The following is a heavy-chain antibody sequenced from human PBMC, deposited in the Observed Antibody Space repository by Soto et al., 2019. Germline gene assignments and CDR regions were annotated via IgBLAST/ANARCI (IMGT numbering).Heavy chain of an antibody. D-gene: IGHD7-27*01. V-gene: IGHV3-13*01. Sequence: VQLVESGGGLVQPGGSLRLSCAASGFTFSDYDMHWVRQARGKGLEWVSSIGHADDTYSGDSVKGRFTISRENAKNTFHLQMNSLRAGDTAVYYCAALGAQIYWGQGALVTVSS. J-gene: IGHJ4*02. CDR3: AALGAQIY. CDR1: GFTFSDYD. CDR2: IGHADDT.